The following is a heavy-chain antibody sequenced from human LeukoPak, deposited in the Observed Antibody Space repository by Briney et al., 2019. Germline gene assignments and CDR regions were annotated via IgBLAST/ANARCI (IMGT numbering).Heavy chain of an antibody. CDR3: ARDYDVIPAAGNGMDV. Sequence: ASVKVSFKSSGYTFISYGISWVRQAPGHGLEWMGWISGYNGNTKYAQNVQGRVTMTKDTSTSTAYMELTSLRSDDTAVYYCARDYDVIPAAGNGMDVWGQGTTVAVSS. D-gene: IGHD2-2*01. CDR1: GYTFISYG. V-gene: IGHV1-18*01. CDR2: ISGYNGNT. J-gene: IGHJ6*02.